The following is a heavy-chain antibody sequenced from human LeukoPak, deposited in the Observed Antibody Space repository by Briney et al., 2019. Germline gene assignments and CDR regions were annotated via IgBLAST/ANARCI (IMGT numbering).Heavy chain of an antibody. CDR2: ISAYNSNT. CDR3: ARSTYDFWSGYPLPRYYMDV. Sequence: ASVKVSCKASGYTFTSYGISWVRQAPGQGLEWMGWISAYNSNTNYAQKLQGRVTMTTDTSTSTAYMELRSLRSDDTAVYYCARSTYDFWSGYPLPRYYMDVWGKGTTVTVSS. J-gene: IGHJ6*03. D-gene: IGHD3-3*01. V-gene: IGHV1-18*01. CDR1: GYTFTSYG.